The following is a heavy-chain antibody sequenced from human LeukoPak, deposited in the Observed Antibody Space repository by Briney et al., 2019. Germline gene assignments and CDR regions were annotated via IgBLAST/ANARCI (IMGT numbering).Heavy chain of an antibody. CDR2: ISGSGGST. D-gene: IGHD3-22*01. J-gene: IGHJ4*02. CDR3: AKGRGSSSGSCIDF. CDR1: GFTFSSYA. V-gene: IGHV3-23*01. Sequence: GGSLRLSCAASGFTFSSYAMSWVRQAPGKGLEWVSGISGSGGSTSYADSVKGRFTISRDTSKNTLDLQMNSLRAEDTAVYYGAKGRGSSSGSCIDFWGQGTLVTVSS.